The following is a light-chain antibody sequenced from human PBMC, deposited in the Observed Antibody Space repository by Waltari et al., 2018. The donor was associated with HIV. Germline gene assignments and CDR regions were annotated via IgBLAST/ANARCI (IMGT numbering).Light chain of an antibody. CDR3: QHRTTWPPT. CDR2: DAS. Sequence: EIVLTQSPPILSVSLGETATLSCRASQSVQEFLAWYQRRPGQAPRLVVYDASKRAAGVPARFSGSGFGTDFTLTISGLEPEDVALDYCQHRTTWPPTFGGGTRVEIE. V-gene: IGKV3-11*01. CDR1: QSVQEF. J-gene: IGKJ4*01.